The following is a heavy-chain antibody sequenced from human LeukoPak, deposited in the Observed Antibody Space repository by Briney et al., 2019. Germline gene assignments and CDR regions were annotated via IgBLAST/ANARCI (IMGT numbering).Heavy chain of an antibody. J-gene: IGHJ3*02. Sequence: GGSLRLSCAASGFTLSSYAMHWVRQAPGKGLEWVAVLSYDGSNKYYADSVKGRFTISRDNSKNTLYLQMNSLRAEDTAVYYCARLPSYYGAFDIWGQGTMVTVSS. V-gene: IGHV3-30-3*01. D-gene: IGHD3-10*01. CDR3: ARLPSYYGAFDI. CDR2: LSYDGSNK. CDR1: GFTLSSYA.